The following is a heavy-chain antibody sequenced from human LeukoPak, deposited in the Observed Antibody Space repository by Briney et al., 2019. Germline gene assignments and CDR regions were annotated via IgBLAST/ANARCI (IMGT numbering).Heavy chain of an antibody. V-gene: IGHV4-34*01. J-gene: IGHJ4*02. CDR2: INHSGST. CDR3: AGRRRYYYDSSGLLY. D-gene: IGHD3-22*01. Sequence: SETLSLTCAVYGGSFSGYYWSWIRQPPGKGLEWIGEINHSGSTNYNPSLKSRVTISVDTSKNQFSLKLSSVTAADTAVYYCAGRRRYYYDSSGLLYWGQGTLVTVSS. CDR1: GGSFSGYY.